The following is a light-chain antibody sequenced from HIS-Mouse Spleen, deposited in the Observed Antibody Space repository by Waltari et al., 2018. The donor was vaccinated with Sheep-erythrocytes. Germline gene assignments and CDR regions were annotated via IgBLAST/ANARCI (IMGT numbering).Light chain of an antibody. J-gene: IGLJ2*01. CDR3: QAWDSSTVV. CDR1: QLGDKY. Sequence: SYELTQPPSVSVSPGQTASITCSGDQLGDKYACWYQQKPGQSPVLVIYQDRKRPSGIPERCSGSSSANTATLTISGTQAMDEADYYCQAWDSSTVVFGGGTKLTVL. V-gene: IGLV3-1*01. CDR2: QDR.